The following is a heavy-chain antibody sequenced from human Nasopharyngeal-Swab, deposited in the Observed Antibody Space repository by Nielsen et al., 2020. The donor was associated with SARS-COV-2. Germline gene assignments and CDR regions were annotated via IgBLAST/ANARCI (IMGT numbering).Heavy chain of an antibody. Sequence: GESLKISCAASGFTFRSYWMSWVRQAPGKGLEWVANIKQDGSEKYYVDSVKGRFTISRDNAKNSLYLQMNSLRAEDTAVYYCARDWTTGTTHYFDYWGQGTLVTVSS. J-gene: IGHJ4*02. CDR2: IKQDGSEK. CDR3: ARDWTTGTTHYFDY. D-gene: IGHD1-1*01. CDR1: GFTFRSYW. V-gene: IGHV3-7*01.